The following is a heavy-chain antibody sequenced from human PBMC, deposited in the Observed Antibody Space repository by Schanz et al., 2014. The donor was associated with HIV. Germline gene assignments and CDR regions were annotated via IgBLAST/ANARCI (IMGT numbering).Heavy chain of an antibody. D-gene: IGHD2-2*02. J-gene: IGHJ6*02. CDR3: ARDGYCSSTSCFTPYYYYGMDV. Sequence: QVQLVESGGGVVQPGRSLRLSCAVSGFTFSNYAMHWVRQAPGKGLEWVAVISYDGSNKYYADSVKGRFTISRDNAKNSLYLQMNSLRDEDTAVYYCARDGYCSSTSCFTPYYYYGMDVWGQGTTVTVSS. V-gene: IGHV3-30-3*01. CDR1: GFTFSNYA. CDR2: ISYDGSNK.